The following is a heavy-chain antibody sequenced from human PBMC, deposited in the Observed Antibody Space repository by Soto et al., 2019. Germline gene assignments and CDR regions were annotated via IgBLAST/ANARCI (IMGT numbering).Heavy chain of an antibody. Sequence: SETLSLTCAVYGGSFSGYYWSWIRQPPGKGLEWIGYIYYSGSTYYNPSLKGRVTISVDTSKNQFSLKLSSVTAADTAVYYCARDGADYYGSGSYYTVYWGQGTLVTVSS. D-gene: IGHD3-10*01. CDR3: ARDGADYYGSGSYYTVY. V-gene: IGHV4-30-4*08. CDR2: IYYSGST. J-gene: IGHJ4*02. CDR1: GGSFSGYY.